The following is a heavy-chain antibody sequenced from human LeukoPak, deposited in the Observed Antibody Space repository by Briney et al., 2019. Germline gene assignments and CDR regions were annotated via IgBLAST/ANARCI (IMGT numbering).Heavy chain of an antibody. D-gene: IGHD6-19*01. CDR3: ARSVIAVAGYDAFDI. J-gene: IGHJ3*02. CDR2: IRPGGDMT. CDR1: GFTFSNYA. V-gene: IGHV3-23*01. Sequence: GGSLRLSCAASGFTFSNYAMSWVRQAPGRGLEWVSAIRPGGDMTYYADSVKGRFTISRDNAKNSLYLEMNSLRDEDTAVYYCARSVIAVAGYDAFDIWGQGTVVTVSS.